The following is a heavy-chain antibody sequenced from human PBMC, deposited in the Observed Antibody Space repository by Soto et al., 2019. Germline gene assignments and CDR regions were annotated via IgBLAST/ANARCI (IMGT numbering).Heavy chain of an antibody. D-gene: IGHD1-1*01. Sequence: QVQLVESGGGVVQPGRSLGLSCAASGFTFSSYGMHWVRQAPGKGLEWLAIIWYDGTNEDYADSVKGRFTISRDNSKNTLYLQMNSLRTEDTAVYYCVRDLGNDSDYWGQGTLVTVSP. CDR2: IWYDGTNE. CDR1: GFTFSSYG. J-gene: IGHJ4*02. V-gene: IGHV3-33*01. CDR3: VRDLGNDSDY.